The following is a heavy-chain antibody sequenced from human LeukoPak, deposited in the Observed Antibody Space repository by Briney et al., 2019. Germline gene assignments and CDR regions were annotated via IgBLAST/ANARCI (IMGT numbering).Heavy chain of an antibody. J-gene: IGHJ4*02. CDR1: GFTFSSYW. V-gene: IGHV3-7*01. Sequence: GGSLRLSCAASGFTFSSYWMSWVRQAPGKGLEWVANIKQDGSEKYYVDSVKGRFTISRDNAKNSLYLQMNSLRAEDTAVYYCARVRITELLWFGELPPDSDYWGQGTLVTVSS. D-gene: IGHD3-10*01. CDR2: IKQDGSEK. CDR3: ARVRITELLWFGELPPDSDY.